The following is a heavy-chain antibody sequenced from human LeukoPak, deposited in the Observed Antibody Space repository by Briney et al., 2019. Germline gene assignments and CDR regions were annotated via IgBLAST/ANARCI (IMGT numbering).Heavy chain of an antibody. CDR1: GFSISSYN. J-gene: IGHJ4*02. V-gene: IGHV4-59*08. D-gene: IGHD3-22*01. CDR2: IYYSGST. Sequence: PSETLCLTCAASGFSISSYNWSWIRQAPGKGLEWVAYIYYSGSTNYNPSLKSRVTISVDTSKNQLSLKLSTVTAADTAVYYCARSRGDYYDSSGLFDYWGQGTLVTVSS. CDR3: ARSRGDYYDSSGLFDY.